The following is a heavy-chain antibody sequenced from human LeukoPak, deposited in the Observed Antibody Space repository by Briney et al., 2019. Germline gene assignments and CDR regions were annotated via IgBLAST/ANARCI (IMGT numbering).Heavy chain of an antibody. J-gene: IGHJ4*02. Sequence: ETLSLTCTVPGDSISSTTYYWGWIRQPPGKGLEWIGSIYYSGSTFYNPSLKSRVTISIDTSKNQFSLKVSSVTAADTAVYYCARHSGSFGRLIDYWGQGTLVTVSS. CDR2: IYYSGST. V-gene: IGHV4-39*01. CDR3: ARHSGSFGRLIDY. D-gene: IGHD1-26*01. CDR1: GDSISSTTYY.